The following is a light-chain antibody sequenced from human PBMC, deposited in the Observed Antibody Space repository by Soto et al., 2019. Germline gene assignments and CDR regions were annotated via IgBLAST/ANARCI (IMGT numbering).Light chain of an antibody. CDR3: QSYDRSLSGSV. J-gene: IGLJ1*01. CDR1: SSNIGAGYD. Sequence: QLVLTQPPSVSGAPGQGVTISCTGSSSNIGAGYDVHWYQQLPGAAPKLLIFGNDNRPSGVPDRFSGSRSGTSASLAITGLQAEDEADYYCQSYDRSLSGSVFGAGTKVTVL. V-gene: IGLV1-40*01. CDR2: GND.